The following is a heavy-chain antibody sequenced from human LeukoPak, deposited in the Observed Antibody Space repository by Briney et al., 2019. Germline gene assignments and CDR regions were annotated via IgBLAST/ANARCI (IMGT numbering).Heavy chain of an antibody. D-gene: IGHD2-2*01. CDR2: IWYDGSNK. J-gene: IGHJ4*02. CDR1: GFTFSSYG. V-gene: IGHV3-33*01. CDR3: ARDGSIVVVPAATFDY. Sequence: GGSLRLSCAASGFTFSSYGMHWVRRAPGKGLEWVAVIWYDGSNKYYADSVRGRFTISRDNSKNTLYLQMNSLRAEDTAVYYCARDGSIVVVPAATFDYWGQGTLVTVSS.